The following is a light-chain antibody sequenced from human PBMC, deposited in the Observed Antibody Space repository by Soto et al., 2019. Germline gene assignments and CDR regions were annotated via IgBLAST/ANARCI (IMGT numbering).Light chain of an antibody. CDR1: TGAVTSGHY. Sequence: QSVVTQEPSLTVSPGGTVNLTCGSSTGAVTSGHYPYWFQQKPGQAPRTLIYDTRNKHSWTPARFSGSLLGGKAALTLSGALPEDEAEYYCLLSYRDAVVFGGGTKLTVL. CDR3: LLSYRDAVV. CDR2: DTR. J-gene: IGLJ2*01. V-gene: IGLV7-46*01.